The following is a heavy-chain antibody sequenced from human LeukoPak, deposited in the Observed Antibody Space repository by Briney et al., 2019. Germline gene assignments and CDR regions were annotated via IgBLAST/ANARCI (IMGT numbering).Heavy chain of an antibody. CDR1: GFTFSSFA. D-gene: IGHD1-26*01. J-gene: IGHJ4*02. CDR2: ISGSGGST. Sequence: PGGSLRLSCAASGFTFSSFALSWVRQGPGKGLEWVSGISGSGGSTYYADSVKGRFTISRDNSNNRLYLQMNSLRAEDTAGYYCAKDKGSGTYLPYWGQGTLVTVSS. CDR3: AKDKGSGTYLPY. V-gene: IGHV3-23*01.